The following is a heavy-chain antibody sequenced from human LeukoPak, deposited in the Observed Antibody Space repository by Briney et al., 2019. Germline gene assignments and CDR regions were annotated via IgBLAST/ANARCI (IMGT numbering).Heavy chain of an antibody. J-gene: IGHJ4*02. V-gene: IGHV4-59*01. CDR1: GDPIRNFY. CDR3: ARGNYGSGSYYVVDFDY. CDR2: VYQSGNT. Sequence: PSETLSLTCTVSGDPIRNFYWNWIRQSPGKGLEWIGYVYQSGNTNYNPSLKSRLTMSIDTSKNQFSLNLNSVTAADTAVYYCARGNYGSGSYYVVDFDYWGQGTLVTVSS. D-gene: IGHD3-10*01.